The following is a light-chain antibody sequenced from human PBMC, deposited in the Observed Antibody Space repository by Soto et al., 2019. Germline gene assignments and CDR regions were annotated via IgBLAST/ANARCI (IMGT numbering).Light chain of an antibody. CDR3: QQHNDYTAVT. CDR1: QTISSS. V-gene: IGKV1-5*01. J-gene: IGKJ2*01. CDR2: DAS. Sequence: DIQMTQSPSTLSASVGDRVTITCRASQTISSSLAWYQHKPGKAPKLLIFDASTLHTGVPSRFSGGGFGTEFTLTITCLQPDDFATYYCQQHNDYTAVTFGQGTKLEIK.